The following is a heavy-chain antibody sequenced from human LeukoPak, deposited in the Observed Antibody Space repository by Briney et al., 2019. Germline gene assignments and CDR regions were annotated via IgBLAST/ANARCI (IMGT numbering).Heavy chain of an antibody. CDR2: CYDSGTT. CDR3: ARTRSGWYSFVDY. D-gene: IGHD6-19*01. CDR1: GGDVNRYW. Sequence: SETLSLTCKVSGGDVNRYWWSWIRQTPGKGLEWIGYCYDSGTTNYNPSLNNRVTISIDASNNQLSLKLSSVTAADTAIYYCARTRSGWYSFVDYWGQGALVTVSS. J-gene: IGHJ4*02. V-gene: IGHV4-59*02.